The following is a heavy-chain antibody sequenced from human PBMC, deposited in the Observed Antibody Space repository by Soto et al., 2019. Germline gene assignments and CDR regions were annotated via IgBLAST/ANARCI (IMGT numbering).Heavy chain of an antibody. D-gene: IGHD3-22*01. CDR1: GYSISSGYY. V-gene: IGHV4-38-2*01. CDR3: ARVSYFDGGGFFYYFDY. J-gene: IGHJ4*02. CDR2: MYHSGST. Sequence: SETLSLTCAVSGYSISSGYYWGWIRQPPGKGLQWIGNMYHSGSTYYKPSLKSRVTISIDTSKNQFSLKLSSVTAADEAIYYCARVSYFDGGGFFYYFDYWGQGTLVTVSS.